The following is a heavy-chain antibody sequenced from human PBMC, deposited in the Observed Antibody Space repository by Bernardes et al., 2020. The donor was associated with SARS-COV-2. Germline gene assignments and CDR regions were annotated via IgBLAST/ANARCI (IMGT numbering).Heavy chain of an antibody. Sequence: AGSLRLSCAASGFTITSAWMHWVRQVPGKGPVWLSRISPDGSIIEYTDSVNGRFTIYRDTGRNKMYLQKKSLRGEDTSIYYCIREHYNPHGGGYYYGDGGQRTLVTVSS. CDR1: GFTITSAW. CDR3: IREHYNPHGGGYYYGD. J-gene: IGHJ4*02. D-gene: IGHD3-22*01. CDR2: ISPDGSII. V-gene: IGHV3-74*03.